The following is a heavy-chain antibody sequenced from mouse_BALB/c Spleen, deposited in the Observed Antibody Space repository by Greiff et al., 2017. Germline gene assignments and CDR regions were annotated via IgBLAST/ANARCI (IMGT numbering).Heavy chain of an antibody. V-gene: IGHV1-87*01. CDR3: ARGGDGLYFDY. Sequence: VQLQQSGAELARPGASVKLSCKASGYTFTSYWMQWVKQRPGQGLEWIGAIYPGDGDTRYTQKFKGKATLTADKSSSTAYMQLSSLASEDSAVYYCARGGDGLYFDYWGQGTTLTVSS. CDR1: GYTFTSYW. D-gene: IGHD2-3*01. J-gene: IGHJ2*01. CDR2: IYPGDGDT.